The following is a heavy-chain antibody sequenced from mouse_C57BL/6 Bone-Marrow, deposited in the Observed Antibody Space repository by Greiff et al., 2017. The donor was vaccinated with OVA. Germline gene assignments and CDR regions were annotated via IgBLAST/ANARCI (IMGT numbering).Heavy chain of an antibody. V-gene: IGHV5-4*01. Sequence: EVMLVESGGGLVKPGGSLKLSCAASGFTFSSYAMSWVRQTPEKRLEWVATISAGGSYTYYPDNVKGRFTISRDNAKNNLYLQMSHLKSEETAMYDCARESILFDDWGQGTTRTVSS. J-gene: IGHJ2*01. CDR3: ARESILFDD. CDR2: ISAGGSYT. D-gene: IGHD2-10*02. CDR1: GFTFSSYA.